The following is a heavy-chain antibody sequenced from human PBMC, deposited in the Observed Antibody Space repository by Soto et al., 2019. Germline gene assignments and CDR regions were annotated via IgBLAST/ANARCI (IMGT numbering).Heavy chain of an antibody. CDR2: IIDSGAST. CDR1: GFTFSSCA. CDR3: AKGRSYYYYYGVDV. Sequence: GGSQRLSCAASGFTFSSCAMGWVRQAPGKGLEWVSDIIDSGASTYYADSVKGRFTISRDNSKSTLYLQMNSLRAEDTALYNCAKGRSYYYYYGVDVCGQGTTVTVSS. V-gene: IGHV3-23*01. J-gene: IGHJ6*02.